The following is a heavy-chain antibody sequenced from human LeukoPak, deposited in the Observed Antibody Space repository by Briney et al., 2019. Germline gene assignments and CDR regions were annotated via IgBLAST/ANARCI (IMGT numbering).Heavy chain of an antibody. CDR2: MNPNSGNT. Sequence: ASVKVSCKASGYTFSSYDINWVRQATGQGLEWMGWMNPNSGNTDYAQRFQGRVTMTRNTSISTTYMELSSLRFEDTAVYYCARGDFGDYFLDYWGQGTLVTVSS. V-gene: IGHV1-8*01. J-gene: IGHJ4*02. D-gene: IGHD4-17*01. CDR3: ARGDFGDYFLDY. CDR1: GYTFSSYD.